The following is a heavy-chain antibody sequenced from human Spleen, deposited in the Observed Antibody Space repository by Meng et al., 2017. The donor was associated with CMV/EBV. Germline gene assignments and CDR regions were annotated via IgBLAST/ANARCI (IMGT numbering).Heavy chain of an antibody. D-gene: IGHD3-22*01. V-gene: IGHV1-69*05. J-gene: IGHJ4*02. CDR3: AGIAGGDYYDSSGTNGY. Sequence: TVSSYAIRWVRHAPGRARGWMGGIIPIFSTANYAQKYQGRVTITTDESTSTAYMELRSLTSEDTAVYYCAGIAGGDYYDSSGTNGYWGQGTLVTVSS. CDR2: IIPIFSTA. CDR1: TVSSYA.